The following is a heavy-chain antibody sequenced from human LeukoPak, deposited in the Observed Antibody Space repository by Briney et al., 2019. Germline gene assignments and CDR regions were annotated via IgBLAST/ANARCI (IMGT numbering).Heavy chain of an antibody. J-gene: IGHJ3*02. CDR1: GGSISNYY. V-gene: IGHV4-4*07. CDR3: ARGRYCSAEICTGGDSFDI. CDR2: KYARGSS. Sequence: SETLSLTCTVSGGSISNYYWSWIRQSAGKGLEWIGRKYARGSSNYNPPVQSRVTMSVDTSKNQFSLKLRSVTAADTAVYYCARGRYCSAEICTGGDSFDIWGQGTMVSVSP. D-gene: IGHD2-15*01.